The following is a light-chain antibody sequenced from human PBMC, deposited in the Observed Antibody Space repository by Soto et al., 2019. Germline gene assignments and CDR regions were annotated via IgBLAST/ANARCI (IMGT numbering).Light chain of an antibody. CDR1: QSVSGW. J-gene: IGKJ5*01. Sequence: DIQITQSPSTLSASVGYTFTVTCRASQSVSGWLAWYQQKPGEAPKILIYDASALPRGVPSRFSGSGSGTEFTLTISSLQSEDIATYYCQNCDSLPLTFGQGTRREIK. CDR2: DAS. V-gene: IGKV1-5*01. CDR3: QNCDSLPLT.